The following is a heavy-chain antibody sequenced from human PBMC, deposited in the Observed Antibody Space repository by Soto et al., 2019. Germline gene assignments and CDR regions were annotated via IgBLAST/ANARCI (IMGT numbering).Heavy chain of an antibody. D-gene: IGHD3-3*01. Sequence: QVQLVQSGAEVKKPGSSVKVSCKASGGTFSSYAISWVRQAPGQGLEWMGGIIPIFGTANYAQKFQGRVRITAHESTSTAYMELSSLRSEDTAVYYCARDIGPNYDFWSCYYPAHDAFDIWGQGTMVTVSS. J-gene: IGHJ3*02. CDR2: IIPIFGTA. CDR3: ARDIGPNYDFWSCYYPAHDAFDI. CDR1: GGTFSSYA. V-gene: IGHV1-69*12.